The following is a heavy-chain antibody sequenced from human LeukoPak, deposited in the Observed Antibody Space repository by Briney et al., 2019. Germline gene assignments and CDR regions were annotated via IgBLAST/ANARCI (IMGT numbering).Heavy chain of an antibody. V-gene: IGHV3-30*04. CDR2: IGHDGADR. D-gene: IGHD3-22*01. CDR1: GFTFSHYA. Sequence: GGSLRLSCAASGFTFSHYALHWVRQAPGKGLEWVALIGHDGADRYYADSVKGRFLISRDNSKNMLFLQMNSLIIEDTAVYYCARNSDYYDYSPQSVWGQGTLVIVS. J-gene: IGHJ4*02. CDR3: ARNSDYYDYSPQSV.